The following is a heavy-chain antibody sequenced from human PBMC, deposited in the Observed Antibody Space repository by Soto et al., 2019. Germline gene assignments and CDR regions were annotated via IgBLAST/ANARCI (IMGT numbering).Heavy chain of an antibody. CDR3: AGRTLYDFESGAYYYGMDV. V-gene: IGHV1-69*13. CDR1: GGTFSSYA. D-gene: IGHD3-3*01. CDR2: IIPIFGTA. Sequence: ASVKVSCKASGGTFSSYAISWVRQAPGQGLEWMGGIIPIFGTANYAQKFQGRVTITADESTSTAYMELSSLRSEDTAVYYCAGRTLYDFESGAYYYGMDVWGQGTTVTVSS. J-gene: IGHJ6*02.